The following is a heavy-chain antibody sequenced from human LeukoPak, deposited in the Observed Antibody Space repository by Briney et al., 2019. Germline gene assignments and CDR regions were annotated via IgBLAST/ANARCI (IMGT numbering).Heavy chain of an antibody. CDR3: ARADIVVVPAASWGWFDP. J-gene: IGHJ5*02. V-gene: IGHV4-39*07. CDR2: IYYSGST. CDR1: GGSISSSSYY. Sequence: ETLSLTCTVSGGSISSSSYYWGWIRQPPGKGLEWIGTIYYSGSTYYNPSLKSRVTISVDTSKNQFSLKLSSVTAADTAVYYCARADIVVVPAASWGWFDPWGQGTLVTVSS. D-gene: IGHD2-2*01.